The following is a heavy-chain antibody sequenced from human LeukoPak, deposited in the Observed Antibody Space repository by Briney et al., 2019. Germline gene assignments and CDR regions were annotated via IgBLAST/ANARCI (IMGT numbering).Heavy chain of an antibody. Sequence: GGSLRLSCAASGFTVSDNYMRWVRQAPGKGLEWVSVMYSRGDTYYADSVKGRFTFSRDISKNMLYLQMNGLRPEDTAMYYCARDAPQVPAAGFLAFWGQGTLVTVSS. D-gene: IGHD6-13*01. CDR2: MYSRGDT. V-gene: IGHV3-53*01. J-gene: IGHJ4*02. CDR1: GFTVSDNY. CDR3: ARDAPQVPAAGFLAF.